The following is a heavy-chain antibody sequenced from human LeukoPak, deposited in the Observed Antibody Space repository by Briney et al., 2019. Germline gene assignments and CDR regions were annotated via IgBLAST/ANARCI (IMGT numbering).Heavy chain of an antibody. CDR1: GYSISSGYY. D-gene: IGHD5-12*01. Sequence: PSETLSLTCTVSGYSISSGYYWGWIRQPPGKGLEWIGSIYHSGSTYYNPSLKSRVTISVDTSKNQFSLKLSSVTAADTAVYYCARPRVEGGYGPYDAFDIWGQGTMVTVSS. V-gene: IGHV4-38-2*02. CDR3: ARPRVEGGYGPYDAFDI. J-gene: IGHJ3*02. CDR2: IYHSGST.